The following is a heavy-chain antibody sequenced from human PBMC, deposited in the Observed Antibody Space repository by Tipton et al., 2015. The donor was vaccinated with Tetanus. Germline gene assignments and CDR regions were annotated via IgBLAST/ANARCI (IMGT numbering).Heavy chain of an antibody. CDR3: ARGGSYSYGPRGFDL. J-gene: IGHJ2*01. CDR1: GGSFSAYY. D-gene: IGHD5-18*01. Sequence: GLVKPSETLSLTCAVYGGSFSAYYWSWIRQSPGKGLEWIGEINHSGSTTYSPSFRSRVTISVDTPKNQFSLKLTSLTVADTAVYYCARGGSYSYGPRGFDLWGRGTLVTVSS. V-gene: IGHV4-34*01. CDR2: INHSGST.